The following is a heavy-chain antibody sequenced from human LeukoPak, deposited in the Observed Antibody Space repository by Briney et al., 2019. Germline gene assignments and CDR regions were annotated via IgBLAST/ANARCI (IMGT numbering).Heavy chain of an antibody. CDR3: AASRPSRGALRYCSGGSCYLDY. Sequence: GGSLRLSCGASGFTFSSYAMSWVRQAPGKGLEWVSAISVSGGSTYYADSVKGRFTISRDNSKNTLYLQMNSLRAEDTAVYYCAASRPSRGALRYCSGGSCYLDYWGQGTLVTVSS. CDR1: GFTFSSYA. CDR2: ISVSGGST. D-gene: IGHD2-15*01. J-gene: IGHJ4*02. V-gene: IGHV3-23*01.